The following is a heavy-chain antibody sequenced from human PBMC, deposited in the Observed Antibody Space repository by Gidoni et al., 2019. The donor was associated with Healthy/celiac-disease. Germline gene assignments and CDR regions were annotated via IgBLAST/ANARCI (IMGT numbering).Heavy chain of an antibody. D-gene: IGHD6-19*01. CDR3: ARDWNGWPPGNGMDV. J-gene: IGHJ6*02. V-gene: IGHV3-48*02. CDR1: GFTFSSYS. Sequence: EVQLVESGGGLVQPGGSLRLSCAASGFTFSSYSMNWVRQAPGKGLEWVSYISSSSSTIYYADSVKGRFTISRDNAKNSLYLQMNSLRDEDTAVYYCARDWNGWPPGNGMDVWGQGTTVTVSS. CDR2: ISSSSSTI.